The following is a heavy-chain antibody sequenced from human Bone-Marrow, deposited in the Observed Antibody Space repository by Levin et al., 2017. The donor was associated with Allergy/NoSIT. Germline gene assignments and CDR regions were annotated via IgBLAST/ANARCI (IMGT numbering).Heavy chain of an antibody. CDR2: IYWDDDK. Sequence: SGPTLVKPTQTLTLTCTFSGFSLSTSGVGVGWIRQPPGKALEWLALIYWDDDKRYSPSLKSRLTITKDTSKNQVVLTMTNMDPVDTATYYCAHSHRGYSSSWYGAFDIWGQGTMVTVSS. V-gene: IGHV2-5*02. CDR3: AHSHRGYSSSWYGAFDI. D-gene: IGHD6-13*01. J-gene: IGHJ3*02. CDR1: GFSLSTSGVG.